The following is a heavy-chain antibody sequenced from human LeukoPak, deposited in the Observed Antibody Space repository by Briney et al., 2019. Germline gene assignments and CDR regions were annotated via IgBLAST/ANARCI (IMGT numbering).Heavy chain of an antibody. V-gene: IGHV3-7*01. CDR3: ARYFNSNGYSSRGGDY. J-gene: IGHJ4*02. Sequence: GGSLRLSCAASGLTFSTYWMTWVRQPPGKGLEWVASIVQDGRQKYSVDSVKGRFTISRDNAKNSLYLQMNSLRAEDTAVYYCARYFNSNGYSSRGGDYWGQGTLVTVSS. CDR1: GLTFSTYW. D-gene: IGHD3-22*01. CDR2: IVQDGRQK.